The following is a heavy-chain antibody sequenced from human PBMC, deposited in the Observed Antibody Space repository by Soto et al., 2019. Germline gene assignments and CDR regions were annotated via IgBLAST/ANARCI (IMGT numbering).Heavy chain of an antibody. V-gene: IGHV3-23*01. CDR2: ISGSGDIT. CDR3: ARDNLAFDI. Sequence: PWGSLRLSCVGSGFTFGSYAISWVRQAPLKGLEWVSGISGSGDITYSADSVKGRFTISRDNSKNTLFLQMTSLRAEDTAVYYCARDNLAFDIWGQGTMVTVSS. CDR1: GFTFGSYA. J-gene: IGHJ3*02.